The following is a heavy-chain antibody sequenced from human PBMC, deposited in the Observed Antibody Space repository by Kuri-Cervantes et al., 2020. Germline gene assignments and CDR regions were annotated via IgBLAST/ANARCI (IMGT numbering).Heavy chain of an antibody. Sequence: SETLSLTCTVSGGSISSSSYYWGWIRQPPGKGLEWIGEINHRGSTNYNPSLKSRVTISVDTSKNQFSLKLSSVTAADTAVYYCGRQGVATKNFDNWGQGTLVTVSS. CDR2: INHRGST. CDR1: GGSISSSSYY. J-gene: IGHJ4*02. D-gene: IGHD5-24*01. CDR3: GRQGVATKNFDN. V-gene: IGHV4-39*01.